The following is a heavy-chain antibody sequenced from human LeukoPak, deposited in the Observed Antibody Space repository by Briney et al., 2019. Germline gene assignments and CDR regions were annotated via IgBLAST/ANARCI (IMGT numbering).Heavy chain of an antibody. CDR1: GFTFSTYG. V-gene: IGHV3-33*01. Sequence: GSLRLSCAASGFTFSTYGMHWVRQAPGKGLEWVAVIWYDGNNKYYADSVKGRFTISRDNSKNTLYLQMNSLRAEDTAVYYCARDRAGYYGMDVWGQGTTVTVSS. CDR3: ARDRAGYYGMDV. CDR2: IWYDGNNK. J-gene: IGHJ6*02.